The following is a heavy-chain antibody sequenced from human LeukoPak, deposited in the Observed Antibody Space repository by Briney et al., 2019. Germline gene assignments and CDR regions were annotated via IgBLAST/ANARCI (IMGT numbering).Heavy chain of an antibody. CDR2: IYGGST. V-gene: IGHV3-53*01. D-gene: IGHD2/OR15-2a*01. J-gene: IGHJ6*03. Sequence: GGSLRLSSAASGFTVSDNYMTWVRQAPGKGLEWVSIIYGGSTYYADSVKGRFTISRDNSKNTVYLQMNSLRAEDTAVYYCARDFEGVHRTTNSYTYYYYMDVWGKGTTVIVSS. CDR1: GFTVSDNY. CDR3: ARDFEGVHRTTNSYTYYYYMDV.